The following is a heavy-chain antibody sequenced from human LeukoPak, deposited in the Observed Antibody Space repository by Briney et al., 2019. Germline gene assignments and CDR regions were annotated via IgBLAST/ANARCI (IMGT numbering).Heavy chain of an antibody. CDR1: GFTFSRFW. V-gene: IGHV3-7*01. J-gene: IGHJ2*01. CDR2: MKQDGSEK. D-gene: IGHD1-26*01. CDR3: ARSVYSGYYYSSRYFDL. Sequence: GGSLRLSCAASGFTFSRFWMSWVRQAPGKGLEWVANMKQDGSEKSYVDSVKGRFTISGDNAKNSLFLQMSSLRVEDTAVYYCARSVYSGYYYSSRYFDLWGRGILVTVSA.